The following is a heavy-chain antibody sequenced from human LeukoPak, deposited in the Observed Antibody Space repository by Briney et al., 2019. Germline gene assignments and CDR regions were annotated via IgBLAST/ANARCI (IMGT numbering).Heavy chain of an antibody. CDR1: GFTFDDYA. D-gene: IGHD4-17*01. J-gene: IGHJ4*02. CDR2: ISWNSGSI. Sequence: PGGSLRLSCAASGFTFDDYAMHWVRQAPGKGLEWVSGISWNSGSIGYAGSVKGRFTIPRDNAKNSLYLQMNSLRAEDTALYYCAKQTVTTSLSTFDYWGQGTLVTVSS. V-gene: IGHV3-9*01. CDR3: AKQTVTTSLSTFDY.